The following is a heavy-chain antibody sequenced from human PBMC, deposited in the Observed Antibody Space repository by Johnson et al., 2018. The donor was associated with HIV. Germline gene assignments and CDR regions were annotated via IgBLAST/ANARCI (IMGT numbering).Heavy chain of an antibody. J-gene: IGHJ3*02. Sequence: VQLVESGGGLVQPGGSLRLSCAASGFSFSSYGIHWVRQAPGKGLDYVSSISSNGGITYYANSVKGRFTISRDNSKNTLYLQMNSLRAEDTAVYYCAKDRPLYVLHLFGAFDIWGQGTMVTVSS. CDR3: AKDRPLYVLHLFGAFDI. V-gene: IGHV3-64*01. CDR1: GFSFSSYG. CDR2: ISSNGGIT. D-gene: IGHD2-15*01.